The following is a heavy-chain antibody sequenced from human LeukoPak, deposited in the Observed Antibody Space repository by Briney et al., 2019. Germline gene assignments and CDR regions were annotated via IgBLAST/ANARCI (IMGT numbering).Heavy chain of an antibody. CDR3: AKDLNLSGSYGPYYFDY. D-gene: IGHD3-10*01. CDR2: ISGSGGST. Sequence: PGGSLRLSCAASGFTFSSYAMSWVRQAPGKGLEWVSAISGSGGSTYYADSVKGRFTISRDNSKNTLYLQMNSLRTEDTAVYYCAKDLNLSGSYGPYYFDYWGQGTLVTVSS. J-gene: IGHJ4*02. V-gene: IGHV3-23*01. CDR1: GFTFSSYA.